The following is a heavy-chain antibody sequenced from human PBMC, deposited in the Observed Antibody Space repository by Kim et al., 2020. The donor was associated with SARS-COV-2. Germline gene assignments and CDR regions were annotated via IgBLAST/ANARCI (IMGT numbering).Heavy chain of an antibody. CDR3: ARGLGSYYYYGLDV. Sequence: ASVKVSCKASGYTFSNYDMHWVRQAPGQGLEWMGWINTNTGNPTYAQGFTGRFVFSLDTSVSTTYLQISSLKAEDTAVYYCARGLGSYYYYGLDVWGQGTTVTVSS. D-gene: IGHD3-10*01. J-gene: IGHJ6*02. CDR1: GYTFSNYD. CDR2: INTNTGNP. V-gene: IGHV7-4-1*02.